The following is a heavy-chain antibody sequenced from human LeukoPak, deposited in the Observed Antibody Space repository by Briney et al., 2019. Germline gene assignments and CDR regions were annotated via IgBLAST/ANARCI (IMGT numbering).Heavy chain of an antibody. CDR2: INPSGGST. CDR1: GYTFTSYY. Sequence: GASVKVSCKASGYTFTSYYMHWVRQAPGQGLEWMGIINPSGGSTSYAQKFQGRVTMTRDTSTSTVYMELSSLRSEDTAVCYCARDRMEEHIVVVTDLDYWGQGTLVTVSS. V-gene: IGHV1-46*01. J-gene: IGHJ4*02. D-gene: IGHD2-21*02. CDR3: ARDRMEEHIVVVTDLDY.